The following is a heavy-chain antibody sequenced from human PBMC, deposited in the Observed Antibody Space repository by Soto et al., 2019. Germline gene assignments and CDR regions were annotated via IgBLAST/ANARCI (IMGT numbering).Heavy chain of an antibody. J-gene: IGHJ5*02. CDR1: GESISSSSYY. CDR2: IYYSGRT. D-gene: IGHD3-10*01. CDR3: ATTRKYYYGSGRRGPNGFDP. Sequence: SETLSLTCIVSGESISSSSYYWGWIRQPPGKGLEWIGSIYYSGRTYYNPSFKSRVTISIDTSKNQFSLKLSSVTAADTAVYYCATTRKYYYGSGRRGPNGFDPWGQGTLVTVSS. V-gene: IGHV4-39*01.